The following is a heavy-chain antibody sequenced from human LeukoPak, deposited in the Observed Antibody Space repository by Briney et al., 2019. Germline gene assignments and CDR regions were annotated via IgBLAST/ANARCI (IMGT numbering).Heavy chain of an antibody. CDR3: TRYSTNNALDY. D-gene: IGHD1/OR15-1a*01. CDR2: IKNKADGGTT. V-gene: IGHV3-15*01. J-gene: IGHJ4*02. CDR1: GFPFKNVW. Sequence: GGSLRLSCAASGFPFKNVWMSWVRQAPGKGLEWVGRIKNKADGGTTDYAAPVKDRFTISRDDSKNTLYLQMNSLKIEDTAVYYCTRYSTNNALDYWGQGTLVTVSS.